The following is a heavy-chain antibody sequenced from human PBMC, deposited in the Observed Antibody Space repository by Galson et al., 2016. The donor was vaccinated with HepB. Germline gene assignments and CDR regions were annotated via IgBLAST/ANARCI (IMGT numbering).Heavy chain of an antibody. V-gene: IGHV4-39*07. Sequence: SETLSLTCTVSGASLSGSDDYWGWIRQPPGKGLEWIAIIYYTGSTYYNPSLRSRVTIPEDTSKNQFSLNLSSVTAADTAVYYCARGPQITLVGGDMDYYYGLDVWGQGTTVTVSS. D-gene: IGHD3-10*01. J-gene: IGHJ6*02. CDR3: ARGPQITLVGGDMDYYYGLDV. CDR2: IYYTGST. CDR1: GASLSGSDDY.